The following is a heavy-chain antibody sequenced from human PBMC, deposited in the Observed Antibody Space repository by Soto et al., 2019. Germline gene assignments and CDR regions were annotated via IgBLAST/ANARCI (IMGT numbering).Heavy chain of an antibody. CDR3: ARDRENGYNVPSSYYGMDV. D-gene: IGHD5-12*01. CDR2: IYYSGST. J-gene: IGHJ6*02. Sequence: SETLSLTCSVSGGSISDYYWSWIRQTPGKGLEWIGYIYYSGSTNYNPSLKSRVTISVDTSKNQFSLKLSSVTAADTALYYCARDRENGYNVPSSYYGMDVWGQGTTVTVSS. V-gene: IGHV4-59*01. CDR1: GGSISDYY.